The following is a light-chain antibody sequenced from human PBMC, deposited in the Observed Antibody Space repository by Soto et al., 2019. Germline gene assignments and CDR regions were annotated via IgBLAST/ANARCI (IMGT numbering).Light chain of an antibody. V-gene: IGKV3D-20*02. J-gene: IGKJ2*01. CDR2: GAS. CDR1: QSVSGSY. CDR3: QQRSKWMYT. Sequence: EIVLTQSPGTLSLSPGERATLSCRASQSVSGSYLAWYQQKPGQAPRLLIYGASSRATGIPDRFSGSGFGTDFTLTISRLEPEDFAIYYCQQRSKWMYTFGQGTKLEIK.